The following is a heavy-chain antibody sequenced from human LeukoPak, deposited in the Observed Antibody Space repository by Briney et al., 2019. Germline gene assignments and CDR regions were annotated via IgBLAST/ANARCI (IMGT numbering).Heavy chain of an antibody. V-gene: IGHV6-1*01. D-gene: IGHD2-2*01. J-gene: IGHJ5*02. CDR1: GDSVSSNSVT. Sequence: SQTLSLTCAISGDSVSSNSVTWNWIRQSPSRGLEWLGRTYYRSTWYNDYAVSVKGRITVNPDTSRNQFSLHLNSVTPEDTAVYYCARRLTQYDCFDPWGQGILVTVSS. CDR2: TYYRSTWYN. CDR3: ARRLTQYDCFDP.